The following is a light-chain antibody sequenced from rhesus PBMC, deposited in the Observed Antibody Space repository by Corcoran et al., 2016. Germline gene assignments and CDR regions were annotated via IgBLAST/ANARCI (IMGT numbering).Light chain of an antibody. Sequence: DIQMFQSPSSLSASVGDKVTITCRASQGISNALAWYQQKPGKAPKLLIYAASSLESGVPSRFIGSRSGTDFPLTISSLQPEDFATYNWQQGYSTLTFGGGTKVGLK. CDR1: QGISNA. V-gene: IGKV1-33*02. CDR3: QQGYSTLT. J-gene: IGKJ4*01. CDR2: AAS.